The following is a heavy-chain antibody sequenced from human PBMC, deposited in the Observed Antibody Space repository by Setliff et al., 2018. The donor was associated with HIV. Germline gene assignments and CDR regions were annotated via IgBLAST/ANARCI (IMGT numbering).Heavy chain of an antibody. V-gene: IGHV1-69*06. Sequence: SVKVSCKASGYTFSSYGISWVRQAPGQGLEWMGGIIPMFGTANYAQRFQGRVSITADKYTNTAYLELTSLRSDDTAVYYCARDPLVRGPFRQFDLWGQGTVVTVSS. CDR2: IIPMFGTA. CDR1: GYTFSSYG. CDR3: ARDPLVRGPFRQFDL. D-gene: IGHD3-10*01. J-gene: IGHJ3*01.